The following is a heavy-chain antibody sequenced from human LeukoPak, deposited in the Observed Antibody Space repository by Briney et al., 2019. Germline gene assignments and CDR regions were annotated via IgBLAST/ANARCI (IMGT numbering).Heavy chain of an antibody. CDR2: ITDDGYNT. Sequence: GGSLRLSCAASGFTFSAFAMTWVRQAPGKGLEWVSTITDDGYNTYSADSVKGRITFSGYNSKNTLSLQLRSLRAEDTAVYYCAKDLSYTSGASDHWGQGTLVTVSS. V-gene: IGHV3-23*01. D-gene: IGHD6-19*01. CDR3: AKDLSYTSGASDH. CDR1: GFTFSAFA. J-gene: IGHJ4*02.